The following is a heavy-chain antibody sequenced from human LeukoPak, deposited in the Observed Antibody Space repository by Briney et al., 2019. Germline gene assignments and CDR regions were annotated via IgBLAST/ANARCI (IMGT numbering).Heavy chain of an antibody. Sequence: GGSLRLSCAASGFTFTDYYMTWIRQAPGGGLEWVSYISSSGTTIYYADSVKGRFTVSRDNAKNSLYLQMNSLRAEDTAVYYCARAEGSDYYYYYMDVWGKGTTVTVSS. CDR1: GFTFTDYY. V-gene: IGHV3-11*04. CDR2: ISSSGTTI. J-gene: IGHJ6*03. CDR3: ARAEGSDYYYYYMDV.